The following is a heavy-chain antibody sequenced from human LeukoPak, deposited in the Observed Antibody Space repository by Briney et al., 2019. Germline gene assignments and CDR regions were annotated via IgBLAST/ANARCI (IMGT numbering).Heavy chain of an antibody. V-gene: IGHV4-4*07. D-gene: IGHD3-22*01. J-gene: IGHJ4*02. CDR1: GGSISSYY. CDR3: ARDSDSSGYYSISFDY. CDR2: IYTSGST. Sequence: SETLSLTCTVSGGSISSYYWSWIRQPAGKGLEWIGRIYTSGSTNYNPSLKSRVTMSVDTSKNQFSLKLSSVTAADTAVYYRARDSDSSGYYSISFDYWGQGTLVTVSS.